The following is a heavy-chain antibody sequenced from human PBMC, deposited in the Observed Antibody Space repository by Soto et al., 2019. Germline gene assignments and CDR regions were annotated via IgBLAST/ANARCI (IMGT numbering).Heavy chain of an antibody. CDR2: IIPIFGTA. V-gene: IGHV1-69*01. Sequence: QVQLVQSGAEVKKPGSSVKVSCKASEGTFSSYAISWVRQAPGQGLEWMGGIIPIFGTANYAQKFQGRVTITADESTSTAYMELSSLRSEDTAVYYCARDTRIEYSSSGFFDYWGQGTLVTVSS. CDR1: EGTFSSYA. J-gene: IGHJ4*02. CDR3: ARDTRIEYSSSGFFDY. D-gene: IGHD6-6*01.